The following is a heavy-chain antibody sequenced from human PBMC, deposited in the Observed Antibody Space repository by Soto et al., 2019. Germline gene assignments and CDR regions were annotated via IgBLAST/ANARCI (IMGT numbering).Heavy chain of an antibody. Sequence: PGEALKVSCKGSGYSFTSYWNGWVRQMPGKGLEWMGIIYPGDSDTRYSPSFQGQVTISADKSISTAYLQWSSLKASDTAMYYCARLCIAGAGTYGMYFCAQGSTVTVSS. J-gene: IGHJ6*02. V-gene: IGHV5-51*01. CDR2: IYPGDSDT. CDR1: GYSFTSYW. D-gene: IGHD6-19*01. CDR3: ARLCIAGAGTYGMYF.